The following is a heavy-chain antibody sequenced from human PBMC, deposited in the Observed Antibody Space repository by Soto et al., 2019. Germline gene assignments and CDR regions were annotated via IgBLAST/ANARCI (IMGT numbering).Heavy chain of an antibody. CDR1: GGTFSSYA. J-gene: IGHJ6*02. V-gene: IGHV1-69*13. CDR3: ARVHLGYCSSNRCYSSGANYYYCGMVV. D-gene: IGHD2-2*01. CDR2: IIPIFGTA. Sequence: ASVKVSCKASGGTFSSYAISWVRQAPGQGLEWMGGIIPIFGTANYAQKFQGRVTITADESTSTAYMELSSLRSEDTAVYYCARVHLGYCSSNRCYSSGANYYYCGMVVWGQGTTVTVSS.